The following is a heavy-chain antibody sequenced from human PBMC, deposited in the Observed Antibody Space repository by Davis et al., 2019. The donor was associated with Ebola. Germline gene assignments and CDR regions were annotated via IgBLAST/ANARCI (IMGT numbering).Heavy chain of an antibody. CDR2: LGTSADT. V-gene: IGHV3-23*01. D-gene: IGHD1-26*01. CDR3: AKDTSNIWFDI. J-gene: IGHJ3*02. Sequence: GESLKISCAASGFMFSSYVMSWVRQAQGKGLEWVSTLGTSADTYYADSVKGRFTISRDNSKNTLYLQMNGLRVEDTAIYYCAKDTSNIWFDIWGQGTNVTVSS. CDR1: GFMFSSYV.